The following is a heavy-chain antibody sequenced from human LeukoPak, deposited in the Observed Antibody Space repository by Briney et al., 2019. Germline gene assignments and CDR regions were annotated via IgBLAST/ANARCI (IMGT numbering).Heavy chain of an antibody. CDR2: INAGNGNT. J-gene: IGHJ4*02. Sequence: ASVKVSCKASGYTFTSYAMHWVRQAPGQRLEWMGWINAGNGNTKYSQKFQGRVTITRDTSASTAYMELSSLRSEDTAVYYCARDAVGSSGWDAPWYWGQGTLVTVSS. V-gene: IGHV1-3*01. D-gene: IGHD6-19*01. CDR1: GYTFTSYA. CDR3: ARDAVGSSGWDAPWY.